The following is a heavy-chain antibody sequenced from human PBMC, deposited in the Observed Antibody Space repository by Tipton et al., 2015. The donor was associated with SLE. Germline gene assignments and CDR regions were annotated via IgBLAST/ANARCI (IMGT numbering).Heavy chain of an antibody. CDR1: GGSISSGSYY. CDR2: IYYSGST. V-gene: IGHV4-39*07. CDR3: ARDYYGSGKRGMDV. Sequence: TLSLTCTVSGGSISSGSYYWSWIRQPPGKGLEWIGSIYYSGSTYYNPSLKSRVSISVDTSRNQFSLKLSSVTAADTAVYYCARDYYGSGKRGMDVWGQGTTVTVSS. D-gene: IGHD3-10*01. J-gene: IGHJ6*02.